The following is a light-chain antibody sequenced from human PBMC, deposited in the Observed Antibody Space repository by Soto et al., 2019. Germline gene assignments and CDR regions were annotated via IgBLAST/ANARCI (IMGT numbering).Light chain of an antibody. CDR1: QSVSSN. CDR2: GAS. Sequence: EIVMTQSQASLSVSTGERATLSCRASQSVSSNLAWYQQKPGQAPRLLIYGASTRATGIPARFSGSGSGTEFTLTISSLQSEDFAVYYCQQYNNWLGTFGQGTKVDIK. J-gene: IGKJ1*01. CDR3: QQYNNWLGT. V-gene: IGKV3-15*01.